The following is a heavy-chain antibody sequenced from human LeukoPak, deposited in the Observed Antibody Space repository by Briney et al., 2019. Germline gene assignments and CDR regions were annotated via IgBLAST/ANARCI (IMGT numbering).Heavy chain of an antibody. CDR2: IRYDGSNK. CDR3: AKDRNTGLSLNRGVDY. Sequence: GGSLRLSCAASGFTFSSYGMHWVRQAPGKGLEWVAFIRYDGSNKYYADSVKGRFTISRDNSKNTLYLQMNSLRAEDTAVYYCAKDRNTGLSLNRGVDYWGQGTLVTVSS. J-gene: IGHJ4*02. CDR1: GFTFSSYG. V-gene: IGHV3-30*02. D-gene: IGHD3-22*01.